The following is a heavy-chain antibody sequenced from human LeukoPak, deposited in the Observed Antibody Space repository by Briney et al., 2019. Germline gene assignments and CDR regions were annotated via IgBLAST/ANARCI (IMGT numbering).Heavy chain of an antibody. CDR3: AKDLPDYGDYVEGY. D-gene: IGHD4-17*01. CDR1: GFTFSSFA. CDR2: ISGNGGTT. Sequence: GGSPRLSCAASGFTFSSFAMSWVRQAPGKGLEWVSTISGNGGTTNYADSVKGRFTFSRDNSKNTVSLQMNSLRAEDTAIYYCAKDLPDYGDYVEGYWGQGTLVTVSS. V-gene: IGHV3-23*01. J-gene: IGHJ4*02.